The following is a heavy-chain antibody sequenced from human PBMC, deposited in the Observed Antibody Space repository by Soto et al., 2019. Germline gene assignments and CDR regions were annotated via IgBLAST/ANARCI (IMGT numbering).Heavy chain of an antibody. CDR3: AREVERGIWIDY. CDR1: GFIVSSNY. CDR2: IYSGGNT. D-gene: IGHD3-16*01. V-gene: IGHV3-53*02. Sequence: EVQLVETGGGLIQPGGSLRLSCAASGFIVSSNYMNWVRQAPGKGLEWVSIIYSGGNTSYADSVKGRFAISRDTSKNTLYLQIDGLSAEDTAVYYCAREVERGIWIDYWGQGTLLSVSS. J-gene: IGHJ4*02.